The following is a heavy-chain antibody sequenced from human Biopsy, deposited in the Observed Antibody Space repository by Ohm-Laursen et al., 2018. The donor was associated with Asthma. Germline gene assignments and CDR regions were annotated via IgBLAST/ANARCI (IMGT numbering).Heavy chain of an antibody. CDR3: ARTYYDVFAI. CDR2: INAGNGNT. D-gene: IGHD3-10*01. Sequence: ASVKVSCKTSGYTFNRYIIHWVRQAPGQRLEWMGWINAGNGNTKYSQKFQGRVTITRDTSASTAYMDLSSLRSEDTAVYYCARTYYDVFAIWGQGTMVTVSS. CDR1: GYTFNRYI. V-gene: IGHV1-3*01. J-gene: IGHJ3*02.